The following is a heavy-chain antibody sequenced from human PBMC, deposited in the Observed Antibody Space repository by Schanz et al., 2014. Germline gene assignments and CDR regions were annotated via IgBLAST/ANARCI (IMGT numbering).Heavy chain of an antibody. CDR1: GGTFSSYT. V-gene: IGHV1-18*01. Sequence: QVQLVQSGAEVKKPGASLKVSCKASGGTFSSYTISWVRQAPGQGLEWMGWITAYNGDTNYALKLQGRVTMTTDTSTRTVYMELRSLRADDTALYYCTRGGYSYALSAFDIWGQGTMVTVSS. CDR3: TRGGYSYALSAFDI. CDR2: ITAYNGDT. J-gene: IGHJ3*02. D-gene: IGHD5-18*01.